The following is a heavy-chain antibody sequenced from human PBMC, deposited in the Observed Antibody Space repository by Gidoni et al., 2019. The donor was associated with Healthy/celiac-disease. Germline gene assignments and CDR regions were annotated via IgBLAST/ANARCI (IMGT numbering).Heavy chain of an antibody. CDR3: ARAIAVAYTRGWFDP. CDR1: GGSISSSSYY. D-gene: IGHD6-19*01. V-gene: IGHV4-39*07. CDR2: IYYSGST. Sequence: QLQLQESGPGLVKPSETLSLTCTVSGGSISSSSYYWGWIRQPPGKGLGWIGSIYYSGSTYYNPSLKSRVTISVDTSKNQFSLKLSSVTAADTAVYYCARAIAVAYTRGWFDPWGQGTLVTVSS. J-gene: IGHJ5*02.